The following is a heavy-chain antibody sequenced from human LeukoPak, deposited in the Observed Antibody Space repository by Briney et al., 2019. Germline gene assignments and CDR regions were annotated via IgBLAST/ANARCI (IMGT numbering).Heavy chain of an antibody. D-gene: IGHD4-17*01. CDR3: ARETTAPYRHFDY. CDR1: GFTVGSNY. J-gene: IGHJ4*02. CDR2: IYSDGTT. Sequence: GGSLRLSCAASGFTVGSNYMSWVRQAPGKGLEWVSVIYSDGTTYYADSVKGRFTISRDNSKNTLYLQMNNLRAEDTAVYYCARETTAPYRHFDYWGQGTLVTVSS. V-gene: IGHV3-66*01.